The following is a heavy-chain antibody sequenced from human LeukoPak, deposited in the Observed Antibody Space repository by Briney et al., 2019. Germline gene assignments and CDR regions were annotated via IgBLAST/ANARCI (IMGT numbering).Heavy chain of an antibody. CDR2: IKQEGSEK. CDR1: GFTFSSYW. D-gene: IGHD2/OR15-2a*01. CDR3: ARDSPVILAGGFDP. Sequence: AGGSLRLSCAASGFTFSSYWMSWVRQAPGKRLECVANIKQEGSEKSYVDSVQGRFTISTDNAQNSLYLQMNSLRAEDTAVYYCARDSPVILAGGFDPWGQGTLVTVSS. J-gene: IGHJ5*02. V-gene: IGHV3-7*01.